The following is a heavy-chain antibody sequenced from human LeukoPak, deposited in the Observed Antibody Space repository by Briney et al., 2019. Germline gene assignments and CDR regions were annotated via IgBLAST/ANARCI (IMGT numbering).Heavy chain of an antibody. CDR2: SRNKAKSYTT. CDR1: QF. D-gene: IGHD6-19*01. Sequence: QFLDWVRRAPGKGLEWVGRSRNKAKSYTTKYAASVKGRFTISRDDSKNSLYLQMNSLKTEDTAVYYCVRVGSVAGSDYLDYWGQGTLVTVSS. CDR3: VRVGSVAGSDYLDY. J-gene: IGHJ4*02. V-gene: IGHV3-72*01.